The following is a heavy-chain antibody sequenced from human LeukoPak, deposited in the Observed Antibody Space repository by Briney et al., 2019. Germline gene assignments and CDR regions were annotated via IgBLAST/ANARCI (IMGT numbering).Heavy chain of an antibody. V-gene: IGHV3-21*01. J-gene: IGHJ4*02. CDR3: ARSRSSSPYDKNLNY. Sequence: PGGSLRLSCTASGFTFNSYTMSCGREAPGKGLEWVASISGSTNYIYHAASVKGRFSISRDDAQSSVYLQMNSLKDEDTAVYYCARSRSSSPYDKNLNYWGQGTLVTVSS. CDR2: ISGSTNYI. D-gene: IGHD3-10*01. CDR1: GFTFNSYT.